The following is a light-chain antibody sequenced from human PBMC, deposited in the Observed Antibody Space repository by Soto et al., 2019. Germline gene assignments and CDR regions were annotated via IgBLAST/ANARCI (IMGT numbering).Light chain of an antibody. CDR2: DVD. CDR3: CAYTARTTLSWV. CDR1: SSDIGGYNH. Sequence: QSALTQPTSVSGSPGQSITISCTGVSSDIGGYNHVSWYQQHPGKVPRLIIYDVDNRPLGVPNRFSGSQSGNMASLTISGLQAEDEADYYCCAYTARTTLSWVFGGGTKLTVL. J-gene: IGLJ3*02. V-gene: IGLV2-14*03.